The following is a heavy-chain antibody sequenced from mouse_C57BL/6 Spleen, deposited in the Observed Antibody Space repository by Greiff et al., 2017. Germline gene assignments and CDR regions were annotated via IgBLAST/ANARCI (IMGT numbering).Heavy chain of an antibody. V-gene: IGHV7-3*01. Sequence: EVMLVESGGGLVQPGGSLSLSCAASGFTFTDYYMSWVRQPPGKALEWLGFIRNKANGHTTAYSASVKGRFTISRDNSHSILYLQMNALRTEDSATYYCARRCDYAMDYWGQGTSVTVSS. CDR1: GFTFTDYY. CDR3: ARRCDYAMDY. J-gene: IGHJ4*01. CDR2: IRNKANGHTT.